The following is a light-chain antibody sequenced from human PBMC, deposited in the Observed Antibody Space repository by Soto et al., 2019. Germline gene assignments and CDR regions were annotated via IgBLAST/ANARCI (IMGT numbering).Light chain of an antibody. J-gene: IGLJ2*01. Sequence: QTVVTQPPSASATPGQRVTISCSGSSSNIGTNYVYWYQHLPGTAPKLLIYRNDQRPSGVPDRFSGSMSGTAASLAIGGLRSEYEADYYCAAWDDSLSGVVFGGGTKVTVL. CDR3: AAWDDSLSGVV. CDR1: SSNIGTNY. CDR2: RND. V-gene: IGLV1-47*01.